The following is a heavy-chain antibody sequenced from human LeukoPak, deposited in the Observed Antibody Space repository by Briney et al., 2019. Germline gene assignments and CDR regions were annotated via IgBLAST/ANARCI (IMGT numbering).Heavy chain of an antibody. Sequence: ASVKVSFKASGYTFTSYGFSWVRQAPGQGLEWMGWITVYNGNTNFAQKFQGRVTMTRDTSTSTVYMELSSLRSEDTAVYYCARDDRRYFDWRRYYYGMDVWGQGTTVTVSS. CDR3: ARDDRRYFDWRRYYYGMDV. D-gene: IGHD3-9*01. CDR2: ITVYNGNT. CDR1: GYTFTSYG. V-gene: IGHV1-18*01. J-gene: IGHJ6*02.